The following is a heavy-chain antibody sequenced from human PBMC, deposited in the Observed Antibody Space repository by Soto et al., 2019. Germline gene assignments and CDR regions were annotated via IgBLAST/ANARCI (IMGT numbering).Heavy chain of an antibody. CDR2: IYYSGST. Sequence: SQTLSPTCTVSGGSISSYYWSWIRQPPGKGLEWIGYIYYSGSTNYNPFLKSRVTISVDTSKNQFSLKLSSVTAADTAVYYCARETGTVSYYYYMDVWGKGTTVTVSS. J-gene: IGHJ6*03. D-gene: IGHD1-7*01. V-gene: IGHV4-59*01. CDR1: GGSISSYY. CDR3: ARETGTVSYYYYMDV.